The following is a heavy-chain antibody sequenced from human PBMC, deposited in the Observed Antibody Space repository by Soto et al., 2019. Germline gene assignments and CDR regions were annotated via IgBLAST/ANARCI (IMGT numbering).Heavy chain of an antibody. CDR1: GGSISSSSYY. CDR3: AKVSPEINWNDFDY. Sequence: SETLSLTCTVSGGSISSSSYYWGWIRQPPGKGLEWIGSIYYNGNTNYNPSLKSRVSMSVDTSKNQFSLKLISVTAADTALYHCAKVSPEINWNDFDYWGQGTPVTVSS. D-gene: IGHD1-1*01. CDR2: IYYNGNT. V-gene: IGHV4-39*07. J-gene: IGHJ4*02.